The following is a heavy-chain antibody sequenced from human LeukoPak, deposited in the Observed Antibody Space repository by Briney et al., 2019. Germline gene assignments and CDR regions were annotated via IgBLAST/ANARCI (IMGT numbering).Heavy chain of an antibody. CDR2: INPNSGGT. CDR1: GYTFTGYY. Sequence: ASVKVSCKASGYTFTGYYMHWVRQVPGQGLEWMGWINPNSGGTNYAQKFQGRVTMTRDTSISTAYMELSRLRSDDTAVYYCARAEYSYGTPTFDYWGQGTLVTVSS. CDR3: ARAEYSYGTPTFDY. D-gene: IGHD5-18*01. V-gene: IGHV1-2*02. J-gene: IGHJ4*02.